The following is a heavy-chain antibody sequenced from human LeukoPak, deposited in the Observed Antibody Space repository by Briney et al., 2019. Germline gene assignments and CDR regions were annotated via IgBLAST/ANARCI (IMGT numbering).Heavy chain of an antibody. Sequence: GGSLRLSCAASGFTFSSYSMNWVRQAPGKGLEWVSSISSSSSNIYYADSVKGRFTISRDNAKNSLYLQMNSLRAEDTAVYYCARELRSSGWCGLDLWGRGTLVTVSS. V-gene: IGHV3-21*01. D-gene: IGHD6-19*01. CDR3: ARELRSSGWCGLDL. CDR1: GFTFSSYS. J-gene: IGHJ2*01. CDR2: ISSSSSNI.